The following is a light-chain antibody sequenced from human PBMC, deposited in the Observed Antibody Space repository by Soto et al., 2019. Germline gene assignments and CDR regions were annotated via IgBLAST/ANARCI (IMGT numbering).Light chain of an antibody. V-gene: IGKV1-5*01. CDR3: QQYDGH. CDR1: QNINDW. J-gene: IGKJ4*01. CDR2: DAS. Sequence: DIQLTQSPSTLSASVGDTVTITCRASQNINDWLAWYQQKPGIAPKLLIYDASTLESGVPSRFSASGSGTEFTLTINSLQPDDFATYFCQQYDGHFGAWTKVEI.